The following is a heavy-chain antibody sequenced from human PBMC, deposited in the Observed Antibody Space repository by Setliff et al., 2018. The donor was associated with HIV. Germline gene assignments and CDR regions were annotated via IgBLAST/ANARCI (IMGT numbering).Heavy chain of an antibody. CDR2: INPGGSEK. CDR1: GFTFSGYW. D-gene: IGHD3-16*02. J-gene: IGHJ3*02. Sequence: PGGSLRLSCAVSGFTFSGYWMTWVRQAPGKGLEWVASINPGGSEKWYVDSVKGRFTVSGDNTKSSLYLQMNGLRAEDTAVYYCARYGGSSGHRSFDIWGQGTMVTVSS. V-gene: IGHV3-7*01. CDR3: ARYGGSSGHRSFDI.